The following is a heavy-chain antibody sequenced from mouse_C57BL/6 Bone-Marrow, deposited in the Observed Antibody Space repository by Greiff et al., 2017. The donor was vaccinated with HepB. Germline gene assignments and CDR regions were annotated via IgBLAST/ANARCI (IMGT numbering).Heavy chain of an antibody. V-gene: IGHV7-1*01. J-gene: IGHJ4*01. Sequence: EVKLMESGGGLVQSGRSLRLSCATSGFTFSDFYMEWVRQAPGKGLEWIAASRNKANDYTTEYSASVKGRFIVSRDTSQSILYLQMNALRAEDTAIYYCARDSIYYDYLYAMDYWGQGTSVTVSS. D-gene: IGHD2-4*01. CDR2: SRNKANDYTT. CDR1: GFTFSDFY. CDR3: ARDSIYYDYLYAMDY.